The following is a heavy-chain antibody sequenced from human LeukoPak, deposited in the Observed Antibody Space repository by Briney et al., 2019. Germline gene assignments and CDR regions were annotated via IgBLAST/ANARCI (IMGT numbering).Heavy chain of an antibody. CDR1: GASISDYY. CDR3: ARAKAAAGIDYFDY. Sequence: SSETLSLTCTVSGASISDYYWNWIRQPPGKGLEWIGYIYYSGSTNYNPSLKSRVTISVDTSKNQFSLKLSSVTAADTAVYYCARAKAAAGIDYFDYWGQGTLDTVSS. D-gene: IGHD6-13*01. J-gene: IGHJ4*02. V-gene: IGHV4-59*13. CDR2: IYYSGST.